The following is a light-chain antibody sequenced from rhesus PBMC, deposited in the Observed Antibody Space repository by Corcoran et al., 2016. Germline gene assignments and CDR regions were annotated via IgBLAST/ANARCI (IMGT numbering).Light chain of an antibody. CDR2: GAS. V-gene: IGKV3-42*03. J-gene: IGKJ4*01. Sequence: EIVLTQSPGTLSLSPGERATLSCRASQSVSSSLAWYQQKPVQVPRLLIFGASNRATGIADRFSGSVCGTDFTLTISSLEPEDFAVYSCQQYSNWPLTFGGGTKVEIK. CDR3: QQYSNWPLT. CDR1: QSVSSS.